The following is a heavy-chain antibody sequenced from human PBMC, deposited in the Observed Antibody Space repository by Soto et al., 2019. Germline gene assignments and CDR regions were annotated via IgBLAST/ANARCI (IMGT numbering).Heavy chain of an antibody. D-gene: IGHD2-15*01. V-gene: IGHV3-30*18. CDR1: GFTFSSYG. Sequence: GGSLRLSCAASGFTFSSYGMHWVRQAPGKGLEWVAVISYDGSNKYYADSVKGRFTISRDNSKNTLYLQMNSLRAEDTAVYYCAKDYLRGGGNYYYYGMDVWGQGTTVTVSS. CDR2: ISYDGSNK. J-gene: IGHJ6*02. CDR3: AKDYLRGGGNYYYYGMDV.